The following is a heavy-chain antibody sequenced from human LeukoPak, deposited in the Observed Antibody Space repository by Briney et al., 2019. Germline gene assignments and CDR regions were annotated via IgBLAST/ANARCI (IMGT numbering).Heavy chain of an antibody. V-gene: IGHV1-18*01. CDR3: ARQVDIGMALPDY. J-gene: IGHJ4*02. CDR2: ISAYNRKT. D-gene: IGHD5-18*01. CDR1: GYTFTSYG. Sequence: ASVKVSCKASGYTFTSYGMTWVRQAPGLGLEWMGWISAYNRKTNYAQKLQGRVTMTTDTSTSTAYMELRSLRSDDTAVYYCARQVDIGMALPDYWGQGTLVTVSS.